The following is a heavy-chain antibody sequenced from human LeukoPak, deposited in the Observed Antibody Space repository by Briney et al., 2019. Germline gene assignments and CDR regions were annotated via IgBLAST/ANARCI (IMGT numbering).Heavy chain of an antibody. CDR3: ARANRGVVAAPAVYYYYYMDV. V-gene: IGHV3-48*01. CDR2: ISSSSSTI. Sequence: TGGSLRLSCAASGFTFSSYAMSWVRQAPGKGLEWVSYISSSSSTIYYADSVKGRFTISRDNAKNSLYLQMNSLRAEDTAVYYCARANRGVVAAPAVYYYYYMDVWGKGTTVTVSS. CDR1: GFTFSSYA. D-gene: IGHD2-15*01. J-gene: IGHJ6*03.